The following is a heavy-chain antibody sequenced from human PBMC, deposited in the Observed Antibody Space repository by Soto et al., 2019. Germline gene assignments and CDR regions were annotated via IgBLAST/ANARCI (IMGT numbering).Heavy chain of an antibody. CDR2: IYKSTTT. D-gene: IGHD2-15*01. Sequence: SETLSLTCSVSGDSISTVDYFWAWIRQPPGQALEYIGYIYKSTTTYYNPSFESRVAIPLDTSKSQFSLTVTSVTAADTAVYFCARGRYCLTGRCFPNWFDSWGQGTLVTVSS. J-gene: IGHJ5*01. CDR3: ARGRYCLTGRCFPNWFDS. V-gene: IGHV4-30-4*01. CDR1: GDSISTVDYF.